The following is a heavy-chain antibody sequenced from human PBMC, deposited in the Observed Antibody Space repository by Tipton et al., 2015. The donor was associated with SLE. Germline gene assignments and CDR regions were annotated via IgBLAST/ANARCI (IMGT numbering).Heavy chain of an antibody. CDR3: ARTSQIYDFWSGPNWFDP. Sequence: TLSLTCAVYGGSFSGYYWSWIRQPPGKGLEWIGSIYYSGSTNYNPSLKSRVTISVDTSKNQFSLKLSSVTAADTAVYYCARTSQIYDFWSGPNWFDPWGQGTLVTVST. CDR2: IYYSGST. CDR1: GGSFSGYY. J-gene: IGHJ5*02. D-gene: IGHD3-3*01. V-gene: IGHV4-59*07.